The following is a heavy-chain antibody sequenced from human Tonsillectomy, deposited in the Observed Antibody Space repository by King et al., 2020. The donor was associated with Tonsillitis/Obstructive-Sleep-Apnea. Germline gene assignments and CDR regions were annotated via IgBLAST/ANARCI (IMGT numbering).Heavy chain of an antibody. J-gene: IGHJ4*02. D-gene: IGHD4-17*01. V-gene: IGHV3-53*01. CDR1: GFTVNSNN. CDR2: IVTGGTT. Sequence: VQLVESGGGLIQSGGSLRLSCAASGFTVNSNNMCWVRQAPGKGLDWVSLIVTGGTTSYAQSVKGRFTISRDNSKNTLYLQMDSLRPEDTAVYYCAREGNYGDPGFDYWGQGTLVFVSS. CDR3: AREGNYGDPGFDY.